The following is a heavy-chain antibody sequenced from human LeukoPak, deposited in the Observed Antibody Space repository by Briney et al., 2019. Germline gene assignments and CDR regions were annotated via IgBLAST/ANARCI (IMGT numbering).Heavy chain of an antibody. CDR1: GGSISTSSYY. CDR3: ARVPWFGELQIDY. CDR2: IYYSGST. V-gene: IGHV4-39*07. J-gene: IGHJ4*02. Sequence: SETLSLTCTVSGGSISTSSYYWGWIRQPPGKGLECIGNIYYSGSTYYNPSLKSRVTISVDTSKNQFSLKLSSVTAADTAVYYCARVPWFGELQIDYWGQGTLVTVSS. D-gene: IGHD3-10*01.